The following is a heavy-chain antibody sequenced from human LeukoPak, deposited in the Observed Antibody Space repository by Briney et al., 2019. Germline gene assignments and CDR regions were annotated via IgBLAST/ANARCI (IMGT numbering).Heavy chain of an antibody. CDR3: AIFDLRLWIDS. V-gene: IGHV4-31*03. J-gene: IGHJ4*02. Sequence: TSETLSLTCTVTGASISSAGHYWTWIRQHPGKGLEWIGYIYDSGSTYYNPSLKTRVSISVDTSKNQFSLKVNSVTAADTAVFYCAIFDLRLWIDSWGQGTLVTVSS. D-gene: IGHD5-18*01. CDR2: IYDSGST. CDR1: GASISSAGHY.